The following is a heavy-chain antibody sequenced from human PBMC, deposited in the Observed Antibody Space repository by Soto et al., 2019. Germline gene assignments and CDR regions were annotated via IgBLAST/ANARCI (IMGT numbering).Heavy chain of an antibody. CDR2: IYYSGST. Sequence: SETLSLTCTVSGGSISSYYWSWIRQPPGKGLEWIGYIYYSGSTNYNPTLKSRVTISINTSRNQFSLKVSSVTAADTAVYYCARRATVVRGVIIPYYFDSWGQGALVTVSS. D-gene: IGHD3-10*01. V-gene: IGHV4-59*12. CDR3: ARRATVVRGVIIPYYFDS. CDR1: GGSISSYY. J-gene: IGHJ4*02.